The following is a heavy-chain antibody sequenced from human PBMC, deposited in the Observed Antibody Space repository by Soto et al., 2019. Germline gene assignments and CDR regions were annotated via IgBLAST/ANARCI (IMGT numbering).Heavy chain of an antibody. CDR1: GYTFTSYG. J-gene: IGHJ4*02. V-gene: IGHV1-18*01. Sequence: ASVKVSCKASGYTFTSYGISWVRQAPGQGLEWMGWISAYNGNTNYAQKLQGRVTMTTDTSTSTAYMELRSLRSDDTAVYYCARDQWERYYDSSGYYPFDYWGQGTLVTVSS. CDR2: ISAYNGNT. CDR3: ARDQWERYYDSSGYYPFDY. D-gene: IGHD3-22*01.